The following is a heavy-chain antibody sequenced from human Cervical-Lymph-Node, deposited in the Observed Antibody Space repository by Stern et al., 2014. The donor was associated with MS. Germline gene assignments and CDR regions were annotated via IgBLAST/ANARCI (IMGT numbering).Heavy chain of an antibody. D-gene: IGHD2-21*02. V-gene: IGHV4-59*08. Sequence: QVQLVQSGPGLVQPSETLSLTCPVSGGSISNYYWSWIRLPPGKGLEWIGYIYYIGTTNYNPSLKSRVTISVDTSKNQFSLRLSSVSVADTAVYYCARHGDTSFVYWGQGTLVTISS. CDR3: ARHGDTSFVY. CDR1: GGSISNYY. J-gene: IGHJ4*02. CDR2: IYYIGTT.